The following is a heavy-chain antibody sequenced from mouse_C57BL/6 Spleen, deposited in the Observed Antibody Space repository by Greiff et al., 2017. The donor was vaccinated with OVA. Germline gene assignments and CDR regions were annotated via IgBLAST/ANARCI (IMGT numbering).Heavy chain of an antibody. V-gene: IGHV1-64*01. J-gene: IGHJ1*03. D-gene: IGHD1-1*01. Sequence: QVHVKQPGAELVKPGASVKLSCKASGYTFTSYWMHWVKQRPGQGLEWIGMIHPNSGSTNYNEKFKSKATLTVDKSSSTAYMQLSSLTSEDSAVYYCARLPYYGSSYWYFDVWGTGTTVTVSS. CDR3: ARLPYYGSSYWYFDV. CDR2: IHPNSGST. CDR1: GYTFTSYW.